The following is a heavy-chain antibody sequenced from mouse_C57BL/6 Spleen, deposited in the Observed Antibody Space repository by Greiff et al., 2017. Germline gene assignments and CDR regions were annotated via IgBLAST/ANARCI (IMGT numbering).Heavy chain of an antibody. CDR2: IDPEDGDT. CDR3: TIPYSNYLYYFDY. J-gene: IGHJ2*01. CDR1: GFNIKDYY. Sequence: EVQLQQSGAELVRPGASVTLSCTASGFNIKDYYMHWVKQRPEQGLEWIGRIDPEDGDTESAPKFQGKATMTADTSSNTAYLQLSSLTSEDTAVYYCTIPYSNYLYYFDYWGQGTTLTVSS. D-gene: IGHD2-5*01. V-gene: IGHV14-1*01.